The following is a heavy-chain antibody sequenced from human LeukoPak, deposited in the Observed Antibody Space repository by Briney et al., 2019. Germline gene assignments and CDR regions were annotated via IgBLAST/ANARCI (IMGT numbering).Heavy chain of an antibody. D-gene: IGHD3-22*01. CDR3: ASMGSSGYYRQGDYYGMDV. CDR1: GYTLTELS. V-gene: IGHV1-24*01. J-gene: IGHJ6*02. CDR2: FDPEDGET. Sequence: ASVKVSCKVSGYTLTELSMHWVRQAPGKGLEWMGGFDPEDGETIYAQKFQGRVTMTEDTSTDTAYMELSSLRSEDTAVYYCASMGSSGYYRQGDYYGMDVWGQGTTVTVSS.